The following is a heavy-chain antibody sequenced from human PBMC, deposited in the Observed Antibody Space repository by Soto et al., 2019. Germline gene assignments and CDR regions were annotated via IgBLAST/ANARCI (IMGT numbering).Heavy chain of an antibody. CDR3: ATGVELDV. CDR1: GFSFSSFA. J-gene: IGHJ6*04. CDR2: IGDSGAST. V-gene: IGHV3-23*01. Sequence: EVLLLESGGGLVQPGGSLRLSCEASGFSFSSFAMNWVRQAPGKGLEWVSAIGDSGASTYYADSVKGRFTISRDNSRNTLYLQLTSLTAEDTAVYYCATGVELDVWGNGTTVTVSS. D-gene: IGHD1-26*01.